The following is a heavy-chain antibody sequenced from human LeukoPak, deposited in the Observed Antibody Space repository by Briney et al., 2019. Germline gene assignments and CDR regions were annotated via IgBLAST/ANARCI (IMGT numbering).Heavy chain of an antibody. D-gene: IGHD3-22*01. CDR3: ARGFTYPTRGYLLYYLDY. CDR2: IYYSGST. V-gene: IGHV4-31*03. J-gene: IGHJ4*02. Sequence: SQTLSLTCTVSGGSISSGGYYWSWIRQHPGKGLEWIGYIYYSGSTYYNPSLKSRVTISVDTSKNQFSLKLSSVTAADTAVYYCARGFTYPTRGYLLYYLDYWGQGTLVTVSS. CDR1: GGSISSGGYY.